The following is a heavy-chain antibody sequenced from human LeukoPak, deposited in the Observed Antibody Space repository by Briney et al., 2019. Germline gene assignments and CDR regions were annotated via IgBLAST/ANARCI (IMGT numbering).Heavy chain of an antibody. J-gene: IGHJ5*02. CDR3: ARGYSSRSAWFDP. Sequence: GGSLRLSCAASGFTFSDYYMSWIRQAPGKGLEWVAVISYDDGSHKYYADSVKGRFTISRDNSKNTLYLQMGSLRAEDMAVYYCARGYSSRSAWFDPWGQGTLVTVSS. D-gene: IGHD6-13*01. V-gene: IGHV3-30*14. CDR1: GFTFSDYY. CDR2: ISYDDGSHK.